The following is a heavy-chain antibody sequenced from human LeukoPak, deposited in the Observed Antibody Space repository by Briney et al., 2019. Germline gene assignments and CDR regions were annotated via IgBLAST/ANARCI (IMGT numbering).Heavy chain of an antibody. V-gene: IGHV1-2*06. Sequence: GASVKVSCKASGYTFTSYDINWVRQAPGQGLEWMGRINPNSGDTNYAQKFQGRVTMTRDTSISTAYMELSRLRSDDTAVYYCARLVGATDYWGQGTLVTVSS. J-gene: IGHJ4*02. D-gene: IGHD1-26*01. CDR1: GYTFTSYD. CDR2: INPNSGDT. CDR3: ARLVGATDY.